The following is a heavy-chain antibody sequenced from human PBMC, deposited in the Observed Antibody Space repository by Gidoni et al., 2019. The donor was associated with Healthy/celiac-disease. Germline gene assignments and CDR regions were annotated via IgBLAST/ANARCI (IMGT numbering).Heavy chain of an antibody. J-gene: IGHJ4*02. CDR2: INSDGSTT. CDR1: GFTFSSYW. Sequence: EVQLVESGGGLVQPGGSLRLSCAASGFTFSSYWMHWVRQAPGKGLAWVSRINSDGSTTSYADPVKGRFTISRDNAKNTVYLQMNSLRAEDTAVYYCARDGPGYSYAKFDCWGQGTLVTVSS. D-gene: IGHD5-18*01. V-gene: IGHV3-74*01. CDR3: ARDGPGYSYAKFDC.